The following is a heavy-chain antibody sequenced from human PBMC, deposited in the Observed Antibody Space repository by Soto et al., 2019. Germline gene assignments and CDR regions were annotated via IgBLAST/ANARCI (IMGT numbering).Heavy chain of an antibody. D-gene: IGHD1-20*01. CDR2: ISYDGSNK. Sequence: QVQLVESGGGVVQPGRSLRLSCAASGFTFSSYGMHWVRQAPGKGLEWVAVISYDGSNKYYADSVKGRFTISRDNSKNTLYLQMNSLRAEDTAVYYCAKSSRYNWNYYYYYGMDVW. CDR1: GFTFSSYG. V-gene: IGHV3-30*18. J-gene: IGHJ6*01. CDR3: AKSSRYNWNYYYYYGMDV.